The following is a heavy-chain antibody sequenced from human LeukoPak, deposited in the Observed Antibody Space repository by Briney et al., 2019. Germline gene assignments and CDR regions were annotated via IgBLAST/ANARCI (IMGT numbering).Heavy chain of an antibody. CDR1: GFTFSSYG. V-gene: IGHV3-30*18. J-gene: IGHJ4*02. CDR3: AKDRGYSYGFDY. CDR2: ISHDGSNK. D-gene: IGHD5-18*01. Sequence: GGSLRLSCAASGFTFSSYGMHWVRQAPGKGLEWVAVISHDGSNKYYADSVKGRFTISRENSKNTLYLQMNSLRAGVTAVYYCAKDRGYSYGFDYWGQGTLVTVSS.